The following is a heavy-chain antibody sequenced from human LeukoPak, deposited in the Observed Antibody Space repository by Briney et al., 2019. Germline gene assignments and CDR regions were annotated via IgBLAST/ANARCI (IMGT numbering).Heavy chain of an antibody. D-gene: IGHD3-22*01. CDR3: ARVGVYYDSSGYQRWFDP. J-gene: IGHJ5*02. V-gene: IGHV1-69*04. Sequence: GSSVKVSCKASGGTFSSYAISWVRQAPGQGLEWMGTIIPIFGIANYAQKFQGRVTITADKSTSTAYMKLSSLRSEDTAVYYCARVGVYYDSSGYQRWFDPWGQGTLVTVSS. CDR2: IIPIFGIA. CDR1: GGTFSSYA.